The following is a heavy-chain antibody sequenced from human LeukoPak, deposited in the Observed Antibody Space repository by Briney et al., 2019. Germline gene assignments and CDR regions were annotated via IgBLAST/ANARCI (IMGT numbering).Heavy chain of an antibody. Sequence: SETLSLTCAVYGGSFSGYYWSWIRQPPGKGLEWIGEINHSGSTSYNPSLKSRVTISVDTSKNQFSLKLSSVTAADTAVYYCARATIAATLDYWGQGTLVTVSS. CDR1: GGSFSGYY. J-gene: IGHJ4*02. V-gene: IGHV4-34*01. CDR2: INHSGST. CDR3: ARATIAATLDY. D-gene: IGHD6-6*01.